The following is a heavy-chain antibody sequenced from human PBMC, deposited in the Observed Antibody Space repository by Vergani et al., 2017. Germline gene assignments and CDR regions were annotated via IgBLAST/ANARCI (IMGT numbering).Heavy chain of an antibody. J-gene: IGHJ4*02. CDR2: INHSGST. CDR1: GGSFSGYY. D-gene: IGHD3-16*02. V-gene: IGHV4-34*01. CDR3: ARLGEDYVWGSYRYTVYFDY. Sequence: QVQLQQWGAGLLKPSETLSLTCAVYGGSFSGYYWSWIRQPPGKGLEWIGEINHSGSTNYNPSLKSRVTISVDTSKNQFSLKLSSVTAADTAGYYCARLGEDYVWGSYRYTVYFDYWGQGTLVTVSS.